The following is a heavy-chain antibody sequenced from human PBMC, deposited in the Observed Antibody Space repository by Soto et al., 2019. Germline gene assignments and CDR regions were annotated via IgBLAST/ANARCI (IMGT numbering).Heavy chain of an antibody. CDR2: ISWNSGSI. V-gene: IGHV3-9*01. D-gene: IGHD2-2*01. CDR1: GFTFDDYA. CDR3: AKGGQLLTEGGGY. Sequence: EVQLVESGGGLVQPGRSLRLSCAASGFTFDDYAMHWVRQAPGKGLEWVSGISWNSGSIGYADSVKGRFTISRDNAKNSLYLQMKSLRAEDTALYYCAKGGQLLTEGGGYWGQGNLVTVSS. J-gene: IGHJ4*02.